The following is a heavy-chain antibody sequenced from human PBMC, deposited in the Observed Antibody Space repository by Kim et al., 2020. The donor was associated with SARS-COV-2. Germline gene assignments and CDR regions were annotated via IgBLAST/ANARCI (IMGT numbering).Heavy chain of an antibody. CDR3: AKGDYYGSGSYYKYYYGMDV. Sequence: GGSLRLSCAASGFTFSSYAMSWVRQAPGKGLEWVSAISGSGGSTYYADSVKGRFTISRDNSKNTLHLQMNSLRAEDTAVYYCAKGDYYGSGSYYKYYYGMDVWGQGTTVTVSS. V-gene: IGHV3-23*01. D-gene: IGHD3-10*01. CDR2: ISGSGGST. CDR1: GFTFSSYA. J-gene: IGHJ6*02.